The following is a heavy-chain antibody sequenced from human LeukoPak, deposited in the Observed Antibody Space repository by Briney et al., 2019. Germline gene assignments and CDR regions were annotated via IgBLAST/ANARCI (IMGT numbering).Heavy chain of an antibody. Sequence: KPSETLSLTCAVSGYSISSGYYWGWIRQPPGKGLEWIGSIYHSGSTYYNPSLKSRVTISVDTSKNQFSLKLSSVTAADTAVYCCASRGGSYSDDFDYWGQGTLVTVSS. V-gene: IGHV4-38-2*01. CDR3: ASRGGSYSDDFDY. CDR2: IYHSGST. CDR1: GYSISSGYY. J-gene: IGHJ4*02. D-gene: IGHD1-26*01.